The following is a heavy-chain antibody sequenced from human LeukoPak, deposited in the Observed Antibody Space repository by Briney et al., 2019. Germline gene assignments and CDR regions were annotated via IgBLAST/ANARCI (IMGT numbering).Heavy chain of an antibody. CDR2: IKQDGSEK. V-gene: IGHV3-7*01. CDR1: GYIFGTYW. CDR3: ARDVQGAHARSGYSYGRRDY. Sequence: PGGSLRLSCVGSGYIFGTYWMNWVRQAPGKGLEWVANIKQDGSEKNYVDSVKGRFTISRDNAKNSLYLQMNSLRAEDTAVYYCARDVQGAHARSGYSYGRRDYWGQGTLVTVSS. D-gene: IGHD5-18*01. J-gene: IGHJ4*02.